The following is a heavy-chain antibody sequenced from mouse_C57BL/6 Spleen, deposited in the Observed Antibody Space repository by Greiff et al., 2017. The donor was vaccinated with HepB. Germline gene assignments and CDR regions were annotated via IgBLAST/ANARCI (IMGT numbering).Heavy chain of an antibody. CDR3: AACGGYAMDY. CDR2: INPNNGGT. Sequence: EVKLVESGPELVKPGASVKIPCKASGYTFTDYNMDWVKQSHGKSLEWIGDINPNNGGTIYNQKFKGKATLTVDKSSSTAYMELRSLTSEDTAVYYCAACGGYAMDYWGQGTSVTVSS. V-gene: IGHV1-18*01. J-gene: IGHJ4*01. CDR1: GYTFTDYN.